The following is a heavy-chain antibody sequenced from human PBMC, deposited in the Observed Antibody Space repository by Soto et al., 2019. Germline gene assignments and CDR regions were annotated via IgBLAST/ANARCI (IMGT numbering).Heavy chain of an antibody. D-gene: IGHD5-18*01. CDR2: ISYDGSNK. V-gene: IGHV3-30*18. CDR1: GFTFSSYG. CDR3: AKDSPFKVRGYSYEALDY. Sequence: PGGSLRLSCAASGFTFSSYGTHWVRQAPGKGLEWVAVISYDGSNKYYADSVKGRFTISRDNSKNTLYLQMNSLRAEDTAVYYCAKDSPFKVRGYSYEALDYWGQGTLVTVSS. J-gene: IGHJ4*02.